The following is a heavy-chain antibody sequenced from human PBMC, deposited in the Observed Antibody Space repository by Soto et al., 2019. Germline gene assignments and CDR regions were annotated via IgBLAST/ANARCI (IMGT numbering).Heavy chain of an antibody. CDR3: ARTKDIVVAPAAMWFDP. Sequence: PSETLSLTCTVSGGSISSYYWSWIRQPPGKGLEWIGYIYYSGSTNYNPSLKSRVTISVDTSKNQFSLKLSSVTAADTAVYYCARTKDIVVAPAAMWFDPWGQGTLVTVSS. D-gene: IGHD2-2*01. V-gene: IGHV4-59*08. CDR1: GGSISSYY. J-gene: IGHJ5*02. CDR2: IYYSGST.